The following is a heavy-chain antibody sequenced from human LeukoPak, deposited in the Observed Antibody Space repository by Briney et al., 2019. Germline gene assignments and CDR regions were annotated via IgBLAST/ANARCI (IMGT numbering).Heavy chain of an antibody. CDR3: ARVALGYCTNGVCYGDAFDI. Sequence: KTSETLSLTCTVSGGSISGYYWCWIRQPAGKGLEWIGRIYTSGSTNCNPSLKSRVTMSVDTSKNQISLKLSSVTAADTAVYYCARVALGYCTNGVCYGDAFDIWGQGTMVTVSS. J-gene: IGHJ3*02. D-gene: IGHD2-8*01. CDR2: IYTSGST. V-gene: IGHV4-4*07. CDR1: GGSISGYY.